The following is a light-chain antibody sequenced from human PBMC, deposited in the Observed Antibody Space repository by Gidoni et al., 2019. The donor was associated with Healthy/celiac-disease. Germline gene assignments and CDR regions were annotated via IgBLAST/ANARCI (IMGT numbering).Light chain of an antibody. V-gene: IGKV1-39*01. CDR2: AAS. J-gene: IGKJ1*01. CDR1: QSITTY. Sequence: DIQMTQSPSSLSASVGDRVTITCRASQSITTYLNWYQQKLGKAPKLLIYAASSLQSGVPSRFSGSGSGTDFTLTISSLQPEDFATYYCQQSYSTPRTFGQXTKVGIK. CDR3: QQSYSTPRT.